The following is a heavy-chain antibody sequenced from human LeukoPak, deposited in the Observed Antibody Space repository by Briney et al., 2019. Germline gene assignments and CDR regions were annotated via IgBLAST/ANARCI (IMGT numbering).Heavy chain of an antibody. Sequence: GGSLRLSCAASGFTFNFFWMTWVRQAPGKGLEWVANIKHDGSEKYYLDSVKGRFTISRDNANNSLFLQMNSLRAEDTALYYCARGVYYFDSWGQGTLVTVSS. J-gene: IGHJ4*02. V-gene: IGHV3-7*01. CDR3: ARGVYYFDS. CDR1: GFTFNFFW. CDR2: IKHDGSEK.